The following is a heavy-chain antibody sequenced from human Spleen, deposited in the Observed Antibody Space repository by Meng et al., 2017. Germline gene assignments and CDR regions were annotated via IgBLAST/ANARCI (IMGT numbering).Heavy chain of an antibody. CDR2: INHSGST. CDR1: GGSFSGYY. CDR3: VRVLRYFDWSTQHYGMDV. D-gene: IGHD3-9*01. J-gene: IGHJ6*02. V-gene: IGHV4-34*01. Sequence: SETLSLTCAVYGGSFSGYYWSWIRQPPGKGLEWIGEINHSGSTNYNPSLKSRVTSSVDTSKEQVSRNLNSVTAADTAVYYCVRVLRYFDWSTQHYGMDVWGQGNTVTVSS.